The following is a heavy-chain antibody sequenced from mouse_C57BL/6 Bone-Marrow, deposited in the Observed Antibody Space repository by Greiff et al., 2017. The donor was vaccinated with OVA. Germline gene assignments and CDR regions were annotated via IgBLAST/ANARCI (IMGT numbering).Heavy chain of an antibody. J-gene: IGHJ2*01. CDR3: ARQTLFPYFDY. V-gene: IGHV5-6*01. CDR2: ISSGGSYT. Sequence: EVKLVESGGDLVKPGGSLKLSCAASGFTFSSYGMSWVRQTPDKRLEWVATISSGGSYTYYPDSVKGRFTISRDNAKNTLYLQMSSLKSEDTAMYYCARQTLFPYFDYWGQGTTLTVSS. CDR1: GFTFSSYG.